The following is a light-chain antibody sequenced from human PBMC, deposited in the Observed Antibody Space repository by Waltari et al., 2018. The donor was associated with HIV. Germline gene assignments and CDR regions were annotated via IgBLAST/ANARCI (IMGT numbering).Light chain of an antibody. J-gene: IGLJ3*02. CDR3: QAWGRSTSGV. V-gene: IGLV3-1*01. CDR2: QDN. Sequence: SYEVTQPPSVAVSPGQTASITCSGYELGDKYTCWYQQKPGQSPLLVIYQDNNRPSGIPERFSGSSSGHTATLTISGTLPLDEADYYCQAWGRSTSGVFGRGTKLTVL. CDR1: ELGDKY.